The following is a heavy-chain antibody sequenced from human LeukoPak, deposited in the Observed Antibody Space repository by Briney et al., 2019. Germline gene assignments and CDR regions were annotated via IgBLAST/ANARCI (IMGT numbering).Heavy chain of an antibody. J-gene: IGHJ5*02. CDR1: VFTFSSYA. CDR2: ISYDGSNK. CDR3: ARDPGYCSGGSCYSGPLP. V-gene: IGHV3-30-3*01. Sequence: PGGSLRLSCAASVFTFSSYAMHLVRQAPGKGLEWVAVISYDGSNKYYADSVKGRFTISRDNSKNTLYLQMNSLRAEDTAVYYCARDPGYCSGGSCYSGPLPWGQGTLVTVSS. D-gene: IGHD2-15*01.